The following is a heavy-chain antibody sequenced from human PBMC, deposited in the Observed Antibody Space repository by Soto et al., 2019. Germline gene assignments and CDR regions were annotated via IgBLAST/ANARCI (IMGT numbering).Heavy chain of an antibody. J-gene: IGHJ4*02. V-gene: IGHV4-59*08. D-gene: IGHD2-15*01. CDR3: ARHASDYCSGGSCYWGGMFDY. Sequence: SETLSLTCTVSGGSISSYYWSWIRQPPGKGLEWIGYIYYSGSTNYNPSLKSRVTISVDTSKNQFSLKLSSVTAADTAVYYCARHASDYCSGGSCYWGGMFDYWGQGTLVTVSS. CDR1: GGSISSYY. CDR2: IYYSGST.